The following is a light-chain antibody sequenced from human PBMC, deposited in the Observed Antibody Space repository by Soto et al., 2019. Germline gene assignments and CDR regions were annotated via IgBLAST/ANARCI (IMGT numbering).Light chain of an antibody. Sequence: QSVLTQPASVSGSPGQSITISCTGTSSDVGGYNYVSWYQQHPGKAPKLMIYEVSNRPSGVSNRFSGSKSGNTASLTISGLQAEDEADYYCSSYTSSSTDFFGAGTKVIV. CDR2: EVS. V-gene: IGLV2-14*01. J-gene: IGLJ1*01. CDR3: SSYTSSSTDF. CDR1: SSDVGGYNY.